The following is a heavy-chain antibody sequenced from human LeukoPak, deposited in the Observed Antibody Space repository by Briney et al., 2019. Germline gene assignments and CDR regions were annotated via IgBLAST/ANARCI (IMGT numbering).Heavy chain of an antibody. CDR3: ARDSSGYYYFDY. CDR1: GGSFSSYY. J-gene: IGHJ4*02. Sequence: SETLSLTCAVYGGSFSSYYWSWLRQPPGKGLEWIGEINQSGTTTYNPSLKSRVTMSVDTSKSQFSLKLYSVTAADTAVYYCARDSSGYYYFDYWGQGTLVTVSS. CDR2: INQSGTT. D-gene: IGHD3-22*01. V-gene: IGHV4-34*01.